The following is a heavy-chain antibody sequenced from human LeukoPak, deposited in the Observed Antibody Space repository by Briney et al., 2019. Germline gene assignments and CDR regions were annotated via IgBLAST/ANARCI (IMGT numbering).Heavy chain of an antibody. D-gene: IGHD4-23*01. V-gene: IGHV3-7*01. CDR2: IKQDGSEK. CDR3: ARGGSYGGYHSY. CDR1: GFTFSTYY. J-gene: IGHJ4*02. Sequence: GGALRLSCAASGFTFSTYYMSWVRQAPGAGREGVAHIKQDGSEKDYVDSVKGRFTISRDNDKNSLYLQMNILRAEDTALYYCARGGSYGGYHSYWGQGTLVTVSS.